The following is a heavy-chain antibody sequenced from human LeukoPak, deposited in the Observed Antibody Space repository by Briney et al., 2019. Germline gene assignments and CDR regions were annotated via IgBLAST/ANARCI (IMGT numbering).Heavy chain of an antibody. CDR2: ISAYNGST. CDR1: GYTFTSYG. Sequence: ASVKVSCKASGYTFTSYGISWVRQAPGQGLEWLGWISAYNGSTNYAQKLQGRVTMTTDTSTSTAYMELRSLRSDDTAVYYCARGPGPLTRPGFDPWGQGTLVTVSS. V-gene: IGHV1-18*01. D-gene: IGHD6-6*01. J-gene: IGHJ5*02. CDR3: ARGPGPLTRPGFDP.